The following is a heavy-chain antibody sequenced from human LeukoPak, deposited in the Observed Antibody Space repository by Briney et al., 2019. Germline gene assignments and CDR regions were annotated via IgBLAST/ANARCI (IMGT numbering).Heavy chain of an antibody. CDR3: ARDRANYDSSGYYLNWFDP. J-gene: IGHJ5*02. Sequence: SVKVSCKASGGTFSSYAISWVRQAPGQGLEWMGGIIPIFGTANYAQKFQGRVTMTRDTSTSTVYMELSSLRSEGTAVYYCARDRANYDSSGYYLNWFDPWDQGTLVTISS. CDR2: IIPIFGTA. D-gene: IGHD3-22*01. CDR1: GGTFSSYA. V-gene: IGHV1-69*05.